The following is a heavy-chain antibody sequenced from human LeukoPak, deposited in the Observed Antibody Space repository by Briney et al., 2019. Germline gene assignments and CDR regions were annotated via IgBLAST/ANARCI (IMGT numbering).Heavy chain of an antibody. CDR1: GGTFSSYA. V-gene: IGHV1-69*13. D-gene: IGHD6-13*01. CDR3: ARVGAAPGHFDY. J-gene: IGHJ4*02. CDR2: IIPIFGTA. Sequence: SVKVSCKASGGTFSSYAISWVRQAPGQGLEWMGGIIPIFGTANYAQKFQGRVTITADESTSTAYMELSSLRSEDTAVYYCARVGAAPGHFDYWGQGTQLTVSS.